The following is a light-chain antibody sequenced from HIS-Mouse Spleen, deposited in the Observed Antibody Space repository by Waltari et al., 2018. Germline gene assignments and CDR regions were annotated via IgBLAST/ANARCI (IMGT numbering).Light chain of an antibody. Sequence: EIVMTQSPATLSVSPGERATLSCRASQSVSSNLARNQQKPGQAPRLLIYGESTRAACIPARFSGSGYGTEFTLTICGMQSEDFAVCYCKKYNNLLTFGGGTKVEIK. CDR3: KKYNNLLT. J-gene: IGKJ4*01. CDR1: QSVSSN. CDR2: GES. V-gene: IGKV3-15*01.